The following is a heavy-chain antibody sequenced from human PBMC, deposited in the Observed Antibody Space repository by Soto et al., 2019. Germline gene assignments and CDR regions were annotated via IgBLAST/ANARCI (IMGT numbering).Heavy chain of an antibody. CDR3: AKDTEEWVSVKGAFDI. D-gene: IGHD3-3*01. CDR1: GFTFSSYA. J-gene: IGHJ3*02. V-gene: IGHV3-23*01. CDR2: ISGSGGTT. Sequence: EVQLLESGGGLVQPGGSLRLSCAASGFTFSSYAMSWVRQAPGKGLEWVSAISGSGGTTYYADSVKGRFTISRDNSKNTLYLQMNSLRAEDTAVYYCAKDTEEWVSVKGAFDIWGQGTMATVSS.